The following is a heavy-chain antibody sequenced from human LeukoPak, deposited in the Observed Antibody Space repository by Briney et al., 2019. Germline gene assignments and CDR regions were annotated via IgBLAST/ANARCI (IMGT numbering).Heavy chain of an antibody. V-gene: IGHV4-39*01. Sequence: SEALSLTCTVSGGSISSSSYFWGWIRQPPGKGLEWIGTIHYSGSTYYNPSLKRRVTISVDTSKNQFSLRLTSVTAADTAVFYCARSSGFFPFDQWGQGTLVAVSS. D-gene: IGHD6-19*01. CDR3: ARSSGFFPFDQ. CDR2: IHYSGST. CDR1: GGSISSSSYF. J-gene: IGHJ4*02.